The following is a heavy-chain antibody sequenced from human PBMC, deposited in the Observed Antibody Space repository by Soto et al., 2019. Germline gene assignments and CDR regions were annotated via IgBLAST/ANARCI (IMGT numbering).Heavy chain of an antibody. CDR1: GDSVSSNSAA. V-gene: IGHV6-1*01. CDR3: ARDSRDSSGYYYNYYGMDV. Sequence: SQTLSLTCAISGDSVSSNSAAWNWIRQSPSRGLEWLGRTYYRSKWYNDYAVSVKSRITINPDTSKNQFSLQLNSVTPEDTAVYYCARDSRDSSGYYYNYYGMDVWGQGTTGTVS. D-gene: IGHD3-22*01. J-gene: IGHJ6*02. CDR2: TYYRSKWYN.